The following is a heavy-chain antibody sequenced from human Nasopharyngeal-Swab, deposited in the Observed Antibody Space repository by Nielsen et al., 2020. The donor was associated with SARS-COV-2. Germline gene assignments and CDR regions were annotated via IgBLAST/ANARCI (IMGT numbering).Heavy chain of an antibody. CDR3: AKVKWDRQAPVDY. Sequence: GESLKISCAASGFTFSSYDMLWVRQAPGKGLEWVAVISHDGSNRYYADSVKGRFTISRDNSKNTLYLQMNSLRDEDTAVYYCAKVKWDRQAPVDYWGQGTLVTVSS. D-gene: IGHD1-26*01. J-gene: IGHJ4*02. CDR2: ISHDGSNR. CDR1: GFTFSSYD. V-gene: IGHV3-30*18.